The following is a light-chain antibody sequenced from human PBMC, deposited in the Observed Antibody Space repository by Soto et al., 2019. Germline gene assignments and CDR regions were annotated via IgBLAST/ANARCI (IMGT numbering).Light chain of an antibody. Sequence: QSALTQPASVSGSPGQSVNISCTGTSSDVGGYDYVSWYQQHPDRAPKLILYEVTNRPSGISNRFSGSKSGNTASLIISGLQADDEAEYYCSSSRRSGTPCVFRPGTKLTVL. CDR3: SSSRRSGTPCV. CDR2: EVT. V-gene: IGLV2-14*01. CDR1: SSDVGGYDY. J-gene: IGLJ1*01.